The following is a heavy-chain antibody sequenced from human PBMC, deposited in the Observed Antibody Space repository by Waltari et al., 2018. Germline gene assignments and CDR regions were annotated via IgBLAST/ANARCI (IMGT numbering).Heavy chain of an antibody. CDR1: GFTFDSYT. Sequence: EVQLVESGGGLVQPGGSLRLSCTASGFTFDSYTMNWVRQAPGKGLEWVSCISSGSSTIYYADSVKGRFTISRDNAKNSLYLQMHSLRAEDTAVYYCARGYDDWGYWGQGTLVTVSS. V-gene: IGHV3-48*04. J-gene: IGHJ4*02. CDR3: ARGYDDWGY. D-gene: IGHD3-16*01. CDR2: ISSGSSTI.